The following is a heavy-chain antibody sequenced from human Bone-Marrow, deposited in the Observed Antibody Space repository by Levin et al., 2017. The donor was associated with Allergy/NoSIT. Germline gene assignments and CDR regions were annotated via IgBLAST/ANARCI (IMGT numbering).Heavy chain of an antibody. CDR2: INPNSGGT. CDR1: GYTFTGYY. Sequence: ASVKVSCKASGYTFTGYYMHWVRQAPGQGLEWMGWINPNSGGTNYAQKFQGRVTMTRDTSISTAYMELSRLRSDDTAVYYCARGAGGYRRDDAFDIWGQGTMVTVSS. V-gene: IGHV1-2*02. CDR3: ARGAGGYRRDDAFDI. D-gene: IGHD5-12*01. J-gene: IGHJ3*02.